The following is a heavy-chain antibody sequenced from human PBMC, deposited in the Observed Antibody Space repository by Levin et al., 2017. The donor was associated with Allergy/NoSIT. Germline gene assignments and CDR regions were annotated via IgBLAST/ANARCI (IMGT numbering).Heavy chain of an antibody. CDR1: GYTFTSYD. CDR2: MNPNSGNT. D-gene: IGHD2-21*02. CDR3: ARGNRGDYRLYDDYGMDV. Sequence: ASVKVSCKASGYTFTSYDINWVRQATGQGLEWMGWMNPNSGNTGYAQKFQGRVTMTRNTSISTAYMELSSLRSEDTAVYYCARGNRGDYRLYDDYGMDVWGQGTTVTVSS. J-gene: IGHJ6*02. V-gene: IGHV1-8*01.